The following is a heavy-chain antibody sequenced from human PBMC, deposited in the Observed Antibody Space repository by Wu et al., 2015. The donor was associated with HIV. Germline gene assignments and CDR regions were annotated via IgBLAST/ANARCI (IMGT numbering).Heavy chain of an antibody. V-gene: IGHV1-46*03. D-gene: IGHD2-21*02. J-gene: IGHJ4*02. CDR3: AREVESHVVTPASNPPGRS. CDR1: GYTFTRSY. Sequence: QVQLVQSGAEVTKPGASVKVSCKTSGYTFTRSYIHWVRQAPGQGLEWMGIINPGSGTTTYAQKFQGRVTLTRDASTSTVYLELSSLRSDDTAIYYCAREVESHVVTPASNPPGRSWGQGTLVTVSS. CDR2: INPGSGTT.